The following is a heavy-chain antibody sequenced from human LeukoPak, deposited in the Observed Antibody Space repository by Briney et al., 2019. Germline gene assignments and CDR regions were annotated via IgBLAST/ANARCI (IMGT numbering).Heavy chain of an antibody. CDR2: ISYDGSNK. Sequence: GGSLRLSCAASGFTFNTYTMNWVRQAPGKGLEWVAVISYDGSNKYYADSVKGRFTISRDNSKNTLYLQMNSLRAEDTAVYYCARDWSSGIAVAGPLDYWDQGTLVTVSS. CDR3: ARDWSSGIAVAGPLDY. D-gene: IGHD6-19*01. J-gene: IGHJ4*02. V-gene: IGHV3-30*04. CDR1: GFTFNTYT.